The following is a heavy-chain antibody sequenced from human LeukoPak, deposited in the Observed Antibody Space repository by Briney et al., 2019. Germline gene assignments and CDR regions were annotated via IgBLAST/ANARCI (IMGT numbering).Heavy chain of an antibody. CDR3: AGSGLRFLEWLSNNWFDP. V-gene: IGHV4-59*01. CDR2: IYYSGST. CDR1: GGSISSYY. D-gene: IGHD3-3*01. Sequence: SETLSLTWTVSGGSISSYYWSWIRQPPGKGLEWIGYIYYSGSTNYNPSLKSRVTISVDTSKNQFSLKLSSVTAADTAVYYCAGSGLRFLEWLSNNWFDPWGQGTLVTVSS. J-gene: IGHJ5*02.